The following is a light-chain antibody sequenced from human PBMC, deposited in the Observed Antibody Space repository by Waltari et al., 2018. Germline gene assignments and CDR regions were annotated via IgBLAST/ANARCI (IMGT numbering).Light chain of an antibody. V-gene: IGLV2-14*03. Sequence: SALTQPASVSGSPGPSITISRTVSIRHVGGYPFVSSYQQHPDKAPQLMIYYFTNRPAGVSMRFSGSKSGNTASLTISGLQAEDEADYYCSSYTSNSVLFGGGTKLTVL. CDR2: YFT. J-gene: IGLJ2*01. CDR3: SSYTSNSVL. CDR1: IRHVGGYPF.